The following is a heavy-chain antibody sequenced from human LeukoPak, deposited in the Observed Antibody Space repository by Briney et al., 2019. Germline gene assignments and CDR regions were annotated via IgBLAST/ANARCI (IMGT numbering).Heavy chain of an antibody. D-gene: IGHD3-3*01. CDR2: ISSSSSYI. J-gene: IGHJ4*02. CDR3: AREPPPYDRYFDY. CDR1: GFTFSIYS. V-gene: IGHV3-21*01. Sequence: PGGSLRLSCAASGFTFSIYSMNWVRQAPGKGLEWVSSISSSSSYIYYADSVKGRFNISRDNAKNSLYLQMNSLRAEDTAVYYCAREPPPYDRYFDYWGQGTLVTVSS.